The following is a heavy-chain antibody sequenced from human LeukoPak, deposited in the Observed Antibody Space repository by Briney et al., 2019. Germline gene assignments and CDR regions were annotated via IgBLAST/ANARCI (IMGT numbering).Heavy chain of an antibody. CDR1: GFTFSSYE. CDR2: ISSSGSTI. V-gene: IGHV3-48*03. CDR3: ARGVDGSGSYNWFDP. D-gene: IGHD3-10*01. J-gene: IGHJ5*02. Sequence: GGSLRLSCAASGFTFSSYEMNWVRQAPGKGLVCVSYISSSGSTIYYADSVKGRFTISRENAKNSLYLQMNSLRAGDTAVYYCARGVDGSGSYNWFDPWGQGTLVTVSS.